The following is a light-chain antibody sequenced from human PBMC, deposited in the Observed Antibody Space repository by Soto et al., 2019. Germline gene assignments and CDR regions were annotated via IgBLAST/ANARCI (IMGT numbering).Light chain of an antibody. V-gene: IGKV1-12*01. CDR2: GAS. CDR3: QQAHRFPIT. CDR1: QGISNW. J-gene: IGKJ5*01. Sequence: DIQMTQSPSSVSASVGDRVTITCRASQGISNWLAWYQQKPGKAPKLLIYGASILQSGVPSRFSGSGSVTAFTLTISSLQPEDFATYYCQQAHRFPITFGQGTRVEIK.